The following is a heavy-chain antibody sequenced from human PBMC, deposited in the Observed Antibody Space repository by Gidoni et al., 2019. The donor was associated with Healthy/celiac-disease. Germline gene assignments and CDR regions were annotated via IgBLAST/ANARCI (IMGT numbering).Heavy chain of an antibody. CDR1: GFTVSSNY. CDR3: ASSGSWLFQH. D-gene: IGHD6-19*01. CDR2: IYSGGST. J-gene: IGHJ1*01. Sequence: EVQLVESGGGWSQPGGAMRHSCVASGFTVSSNYMSWVRQAPGKGLEWVSVIYSGGSTYYAGSLKGRFTISRDNSKNTLYLQMNSLGAEDTAVYYCASSGSWLFQHWGQGTLVTVSS. V-gene: IGHV3-53*01.